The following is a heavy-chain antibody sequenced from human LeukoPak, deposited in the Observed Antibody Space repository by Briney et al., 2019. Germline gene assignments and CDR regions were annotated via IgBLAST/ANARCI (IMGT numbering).Heavy chain of an antibody. V-gene: IGHV4-39*01. CDR3: ARRGYYDSSGYEVGPAFDI. CDR1: GGSISSYY. Sequence: SETLSLTCTVSGGSISSYYWGWIRQPPGKGLEWIGSIYYSGSTYYNPSLKSRVTISVDTSKNQFSLKLSSVTAADTAVYYCARRGYYDSSGYEVGPAFDIWGQGTMVTVSS. CDR2: IYYSGST. J-gene: IGHJ3*02. D-gene: IGHD3-22*01.